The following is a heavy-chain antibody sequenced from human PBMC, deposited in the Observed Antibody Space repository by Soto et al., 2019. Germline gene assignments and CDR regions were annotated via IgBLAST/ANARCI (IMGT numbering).Heavy chain of an antibody. CDR1: GFTFTNYW. J-gene: IGHJ6*02. D-gene: IGHD2-21*01. V-gene: IGHV3-74*01. CDR3: ARGIPCHYGRDV. Sequence: EVQLVESGGGLVQPGGSLRLSCAASGFTFTNYWIHWVRQVPGKGLMWISRINGDGTTTNYADSVKGRFAISRDNARNTVYRQVSSLRVEDTALYYCARGIPCHYGRDVWGHGTTVTVSS. CDR2: INGDGTTT.